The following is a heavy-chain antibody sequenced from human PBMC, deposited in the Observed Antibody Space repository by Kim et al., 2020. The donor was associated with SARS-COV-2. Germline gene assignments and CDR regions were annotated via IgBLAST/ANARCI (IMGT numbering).Heavy chain of an antibody. J-gene: IGHJ1*01. Sequence: SETLSLTCAVSGGSISSGGYSWSWIRQPPGKGLEWIGYIYHSGSTYYNPSLKSRVTISVDRSKNQFSLKLSSVTAADTAVYYCARGLGRSSSSAGGYFQHWGQGTLVTVSS. CDR1: GGSISSGGYS. V-gene: IGHV4-30-2*01. CDR2: IYHSGST. D-gene: IGHD6-6*01. CDR3: ARGLGRSSSSAGGYFQH.